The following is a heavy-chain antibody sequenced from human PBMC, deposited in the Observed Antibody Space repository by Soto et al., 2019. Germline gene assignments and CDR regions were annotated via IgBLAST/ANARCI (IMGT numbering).Heavy chain of an antibody. V-gene: IGHV1-2*02. D-gene: IGHD3-3*01. CDR3: ARGGGVGVAGSAAFDM. Sequence: QLHLVQSGAVVKKPGASVTVSCSASGYPVTAYYMHWVRQAPGRGLEWMGGINPATGAAKCTQTFQGRVTMTRDTSTSTVFMELSGLTSEDPAVFYCARGGGVGVAGSAAFDMWGQGTLVTVSS. CDR1: GYPVTAYY. J-gene: IGHJ3*02. CDR2: INPATGAA.